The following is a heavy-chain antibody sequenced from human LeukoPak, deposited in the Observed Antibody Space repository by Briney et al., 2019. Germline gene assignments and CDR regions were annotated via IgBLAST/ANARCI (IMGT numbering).Heavy chain of an antibody. V-gene: IGHV3-7*01. J-gene: IGHJ4*02. Sequence: GGSLRLSCAASGFTFSSYGMHWVRQAPGKGLEWVANLKQDGSEKHFADSVKGRFTISRDNAENSLYLQMNSLRAEDTAMYYCARGTIAAPGTDYWGQGTLVTVSS. CDR2: LKQDGSEK. CDR1: GFTFSSYG. CDR3: ARGTIAAPGTDY. D-gene: IGHD6-13*01.